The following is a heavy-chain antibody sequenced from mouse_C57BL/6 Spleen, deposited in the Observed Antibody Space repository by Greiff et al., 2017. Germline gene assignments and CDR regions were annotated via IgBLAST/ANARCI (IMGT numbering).Heavy chain of an antibody. CDR1: GFTFSSYG. CDR2: ISSGGSYT. V-gene: IGHV5-6*01. J-gene: IGHJ2*01. CDR3: ARHGRTGNFDY. D-gene: IGHD4-1*01. Sequence: EVQRVESGGDLVKPGGSLKLSCAASGFTFSSYGMSWVRQTPDKRLEWVATISSGGSYTYYPDSVKGRFTISRDNAKNTLYLQMSSLKSEDTAMYYCARHGRTGNFDYWGQGTTLTVSS.